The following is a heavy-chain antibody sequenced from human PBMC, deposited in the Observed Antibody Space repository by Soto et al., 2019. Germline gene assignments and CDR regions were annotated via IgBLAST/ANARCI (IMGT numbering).Heavy chain of an antibody. CDR2: IDAGNGNT. V-gene: IGHV1-3*05. D-gene: IGHD3-22*01. CDR1: GYTFASYA. J-gene: IGHJ4*02. Sequence: QVQLVQSGAEEKRPGDSVNVSSKASGYTFASYAMHWVRQAPGKRLEWMGWIDAGNGNTKYSQKFQGRVTITRDTSASTAYMELSSLRSEDTAVYYCARGSGYYYWDDYWGQGTLVTVSS. CDR3: ARGSGYYYWDDY.